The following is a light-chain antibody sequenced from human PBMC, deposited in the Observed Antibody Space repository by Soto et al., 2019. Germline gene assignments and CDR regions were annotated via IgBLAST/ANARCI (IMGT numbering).Light chain of an antibody. Sequence: EIVLTQSPGSLSLSPGERATLSCRASQSVSSTFFAWYQQRPGQAPRLLMYGASSRATGIPERFSGSGSGTAFPLTTRRLMPEDFAGYFCQQFDSSVTSGQGTKV. CDR3: QQFDSSVT. CDR2: GAS. CDR1: QSVSSTF. V-gene: IGKV3-20*01. J-gene: IGKJ1*01.